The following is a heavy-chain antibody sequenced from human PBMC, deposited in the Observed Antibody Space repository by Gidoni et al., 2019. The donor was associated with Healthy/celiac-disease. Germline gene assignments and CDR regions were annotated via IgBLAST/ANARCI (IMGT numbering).Heavy chain of an antibody. D-gene: IGHD6-13*01. J-gene: IGHJ4*02. V-gene: IGHV3-23*01. CDR3: AKRGIAARSPDY. Sequence: EVQLLESGGCLLQPGGSLRLSCAASGFTFSSYAMSWFRQAPGKGLEWVSALSGSGGSTYYADSVKGRFTISRDNSKNTLYLQMNSLRAEDTAVYYCAKRGIAARSPDYWGQGTLVTVSS. CDR2: LSGSGGST. CDR1: GFTFSSYA.